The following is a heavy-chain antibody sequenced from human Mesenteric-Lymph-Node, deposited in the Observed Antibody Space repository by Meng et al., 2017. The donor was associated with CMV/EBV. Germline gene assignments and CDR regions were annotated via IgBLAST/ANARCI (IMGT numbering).Heavy chain of an antibody. V-gene: IGHV1-18*01. CDR1: RYTVRGND. Sequence: QVQVLKSGTEVKKPGASGKAPRYTVRGNDIAWVRQAPGQGLQWMGWISAYSGDTKYAQSLHGRVTMTTDASTGTAYLELWDLRSDDTAVYYCARDLDHNPAVYWGQGTVVTVSS. J-gene: IGHJ4*02. CDR3: ARDLDHNPAVY. CDR2: ISAYSGDT.